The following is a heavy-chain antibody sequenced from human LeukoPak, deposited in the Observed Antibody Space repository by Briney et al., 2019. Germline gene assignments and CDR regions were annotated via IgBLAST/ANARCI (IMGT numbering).Heavy chain of an antibody. CDR2: LYTSGST. CDR3: ARRGQMATAYYYYYYMDV. CDR1: GGSISSYY. Sequence: SETLSLTCTVSGGSISSYYWNWIRQPAGKGLEWIGRLYTSGSTNYNPSLKSRVTISVDTSKNQFSLKLSSVTAADTAVYYCARRGQMATAYYYYYYMDVWGKGTTVTVSS. J-gene: IGHJ6*03. D-gene: IGHD5-24*01. V-gene: IGHV4-4*07.